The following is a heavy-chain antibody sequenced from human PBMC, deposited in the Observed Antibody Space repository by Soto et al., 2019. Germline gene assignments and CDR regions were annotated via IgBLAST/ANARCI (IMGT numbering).Heavy chain of an antibody. CDR2: IYYSGGT. J-gene: IGHJ4*02. V-gene: IGHV4-59*08. CDR3: VGHRKTAMVFES. CDR1: GDSSSSDY. Sequence: QAQLQESGPGLVKPSETLSLTCSVSGDSSSSDYWSWIRQPPGKGLEWIGYIYYSGGTYYNPSLKSRVTISMDRSKRQVSLKLTSVSAADTAVYHGVGHRKTAMVFESWGQGTLVAVSS. D-gene: IGHD5-18*01.